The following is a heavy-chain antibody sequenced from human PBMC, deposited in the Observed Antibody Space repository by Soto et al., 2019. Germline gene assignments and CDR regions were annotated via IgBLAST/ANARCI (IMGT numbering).Heavy chain of an antibody. V-gene: IGHV4-34*01. Sequence: QVQLQQWGAGLLNPSETLSLTCAVYGGSFSGYYWGWIRQPPGKGLEWIGVINHSGSTNYNPSLKSRVTISVDTSKNQFSLKLSSVTAADTAVYYCARASEGAFDIWGQGTMVTVSS. CDR2: INHSGST. J-gene: IGHJ3*02. CDR3: ARASEGAFDI. CDR1: GGSFSGYY.